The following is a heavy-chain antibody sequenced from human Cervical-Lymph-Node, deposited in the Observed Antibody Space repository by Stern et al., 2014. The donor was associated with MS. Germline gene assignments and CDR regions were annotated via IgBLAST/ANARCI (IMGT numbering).Heavy chain of an antibody. V-gene: IGHV3-9*01. Sequence: EVHLVESGGGLVQPGRSLRLSCAASGFTFDDYAMHWVRQAPGKGLERGSGITWNSISVGYAASVKGRFTISRDNAKNSLYLQMNSLRGDDTALYYCAKGSGGSGYYPVALDYWGQGTLVTVSS. D-gene: IGHD3-3*01. CDR3: AKGSGGSGYYPVALDY. CDR1: GFTFDDYA. CDR2: ITWNSISV. J-gene: IGHJ4*02.